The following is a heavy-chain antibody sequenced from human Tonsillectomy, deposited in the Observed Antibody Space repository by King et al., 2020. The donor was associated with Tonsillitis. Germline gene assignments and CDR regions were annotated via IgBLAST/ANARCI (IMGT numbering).Heavy chain of an antibody. CDR3: AREDYGDYPY. CDR2: IAASGST. CDR1: GDSINSGPYY. J-gene: IGHJ4*02. Sequence: VQLQESGPGLVKPSQTLSLTCAVSGDSINSGPYYWNWIRQPAGKGLEWIGRIAASGSTSSNPSLKSRVTISVDTSKNQFSLRLTSGTAADTAVYYCAREDYGDYPYWGQGTLVTVSP. V-gene: IGHV4-61*02. D-gene: IGHD4-17*01.